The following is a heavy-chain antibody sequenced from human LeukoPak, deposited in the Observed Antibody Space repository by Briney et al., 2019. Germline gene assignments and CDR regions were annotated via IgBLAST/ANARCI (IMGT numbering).Heavy chain of an antibody. D-gene: IGHD1-14*01. CDR3: VVVVEPPDSDGFDV. J-gene: IGHJ3*01. CDR1: GFTFGNSW. Sequence: PEGSLRLSCAASGFTFGNSWVHWVRQAPGKGLVWVSLINADGSTATYADSVKGRLIISRDNDRNTLSLQMNSLTIEDTAVYYCVVVVEPPDSDGFDVWGQGTMITVSS. V-gene: IGHV3-74*01. CDR2: INADGSTA.